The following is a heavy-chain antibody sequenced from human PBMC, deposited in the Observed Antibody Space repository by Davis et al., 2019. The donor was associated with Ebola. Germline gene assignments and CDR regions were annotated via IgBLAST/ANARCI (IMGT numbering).Heavy chain of an antibody. Sequence: PGGSLRLSCAASGFTFSSYGMHWVRQAPGKGLEWVAVIWYDGSEKYYVDSVKGRFTISRDNAKNSLYLQMNSLRAEDTAVYYCARDLNPSTFITSYDAFDIWGQGTMVTVSS. CDR3: ARDLNPSTFITSYDAFDI. V-gene: IGHV3-33*01. CDR2: IWYDGSEK. CDR1: GFTFSSYG. J-gene: IGHJ3*02. D-gene: IGHD3-22*01.